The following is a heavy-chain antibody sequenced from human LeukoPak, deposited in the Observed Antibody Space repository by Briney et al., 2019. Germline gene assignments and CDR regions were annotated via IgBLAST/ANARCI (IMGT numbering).Heavy chain of an antibody. J-gene: IGHJ3*02. D-gene: IGHD1-26*01. CDR2: IYYSGST. CDR1: GGSISSGGYY. CDR3: ARDWYLGIVGAQGAFDI. Sequence: SETLSLTCTVSGGSISSGGYYWSWIRQHPGKGLEWIGYIYYSGSTYYNPSLKSRVTISVDTSKNQFSLKLSSVTAADTAVYYCARDWYLGIVGAQGAFDIWGQGTMVTVSS. V-gene: IGHV4-31*03.